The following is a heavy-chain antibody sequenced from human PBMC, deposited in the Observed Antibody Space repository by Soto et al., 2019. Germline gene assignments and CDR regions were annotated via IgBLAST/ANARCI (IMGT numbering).Heavy chain of an antibody. CDR2: INAGNGNT. D-gene: IGHD6-19*01. Sequence: QVQLVQSGAEVKKPGASVKVSCKASGYTFTSYAMHWVRQAPGQRLEWMGWINAGNGNTKYSQKFQGRVTITRDTSASTAYVELSSLRSEDTAVYYCARFGIAVAGTSYYYGMDVWGQGTTVTVSS. J-gene: IGHJ6*02. CDR1: GYTFTSYA. CDR3: ARFGIAVAGTSYYYGMDV. V-gene: IGHV1-3*01.